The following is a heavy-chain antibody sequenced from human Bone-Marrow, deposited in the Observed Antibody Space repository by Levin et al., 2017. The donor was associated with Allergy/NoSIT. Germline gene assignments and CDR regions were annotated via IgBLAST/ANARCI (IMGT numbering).Heavy chain of an antibody. Sequence: GGSLRLSCTASGFSFRSAWMKWVRQAPGKGPEWIGRIKSKIDGGTTDYAAPVKDRFTISRDDSKNTLYLQMSSLKIEDTAVYYCTSDEWDDGAHPYFYGMDVWGLGTTVTVSS. D-gene: IGHD4-17*01. CDR1: GFSFRSAW. CDR3: TSDEWDDGAHPYFYGMDV. J-gene: IGHJ6*02. V-gene: IGHV3-15*01. CDR2: IKSKIDGGTT.